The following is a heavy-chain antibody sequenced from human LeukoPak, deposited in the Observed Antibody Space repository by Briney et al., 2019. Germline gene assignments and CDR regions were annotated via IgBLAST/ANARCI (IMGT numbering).Heavy chain of an antibody. Sequence: SQTLSLTCAVSGGSISSGGYYWSWIRQPPGKGLEWIGYIYHSGSTYYNPSLKSRVTISVDRSKNQFSLKLSSVTAADTAVYYCAREGATIPYNPTVPRNWGQGTLVTVSS. CDR3: AREGATIPYNPTVPRN. D-gene: IGHD5-12*01. CDR1: GGSISSGGYY. CDR2: IYHSGST. V-gene: IGHV4-30-2*01. J-gene: IGHJ4*02.